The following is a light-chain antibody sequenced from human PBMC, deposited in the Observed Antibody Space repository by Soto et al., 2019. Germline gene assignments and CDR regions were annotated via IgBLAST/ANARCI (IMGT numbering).Light chain of an antibody. J-gene: IGKJ5*01. V-gene: IGKV1-9*01. CDR1: QGISTY. Sequence: DIQMTQSPSTLSASVGDRVTITCRASQGISTYLAWYQQKPGKAPHLLIYTASTLQTGVPSRFSGSAFGTEFTLTISSLQPEDFATYYCQQLAGFPITFGQGTRLEI. CDR2: TAS. CDR3: QQLAGFPIT.